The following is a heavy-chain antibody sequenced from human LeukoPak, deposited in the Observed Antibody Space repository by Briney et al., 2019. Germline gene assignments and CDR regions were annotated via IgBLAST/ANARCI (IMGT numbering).Heavy chain of an antibody. CDR3: ARDYYYDSGGPYTRGSDY. V-gene: IGHV1-46*01. Sequence: GASVKVSFKASGYTFTSYYLHWVRQAPGQGREWMGIINPSGGSTTYAQKFQGRVTLTRDTSTSTVYMELSSLRSEDTAVYYCARDYYYDSGGPYTRGSDYWGQGTLVTVSS. J-gene: IGHJ4*02. D-gene: IGHD3-22*01. CDR2: INPSGGST. CDR1: GYTFTSYY.